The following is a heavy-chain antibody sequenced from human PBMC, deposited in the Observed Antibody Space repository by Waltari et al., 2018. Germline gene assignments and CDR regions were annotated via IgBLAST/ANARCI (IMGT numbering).Heavy chain of an antibody. D-gene: IGHD5-12*01. Sequence: EVQLLESGGGLVQPGGSLRLSCAASGFTFSSYAMSWVRQAPGQGLEWVSAISGSGGSTYYADSVKGRFTISRDNSKNTLYLQMNSLRAEDTAVEYCAKDLPRGYSGYGTPDYWGQGTLVTVSS. CDR3: AKDLPRGYSGYGTPDY. V-gene: IGHV3-23*01. CDR1: GFTFSSYA. CDR2: ISGSGGST. J-gene: IGHJ4*02.